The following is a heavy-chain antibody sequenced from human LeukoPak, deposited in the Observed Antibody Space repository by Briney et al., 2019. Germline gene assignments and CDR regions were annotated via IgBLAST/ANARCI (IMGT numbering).Heavy chain of an antibody. CDR3: AKDRSSGWANFQH. D-gene: IGHD6-19*01. CDR2: IKSKVDGGTP. J-gene: IGHJ1*01. Sequence: GGSLRLSCAASGFSFSDAWMNWVRQAPGKGLEWVGHIKSKVDGGTPDYVAPVKGRFTISRDDSRNTLYLQMSSLNTEDTAVYYCAKDRSSGWANFQHWGQGTLVTVSS. V-gene: IGHV3-15*07. CDR1: GFSFSDAW.